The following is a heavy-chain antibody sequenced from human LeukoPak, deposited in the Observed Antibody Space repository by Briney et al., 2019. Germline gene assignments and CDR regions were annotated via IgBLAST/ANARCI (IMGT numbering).Heavy chain of an antibody. CDR3: AREGGYGDYDADY. CDR2: FDPEDVEA. J-gene: IGHJ4*02. V-gene: IGHV1-24*01. CDR1: GKTLTEIS. Sequence: ASVKVSCKVSGKTLTEISIQWVRQAPGKGLEWMGNFDPEDVEATSAQKFQGRVTVTEDTSTDTAYMELRGLRSDDTAVYYCAREGGYGDYDADYWGQGTLVTVSS. D-gene: IGHD4-17*01.